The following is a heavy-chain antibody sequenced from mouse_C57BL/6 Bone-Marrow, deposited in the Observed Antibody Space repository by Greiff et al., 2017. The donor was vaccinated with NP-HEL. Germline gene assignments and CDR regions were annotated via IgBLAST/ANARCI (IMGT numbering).Heavy chain of an antibody. D-gene: IGHD2-1*01. V-gene: IGHV14-4*01. CDR1: GFNIKDDY. Sequence: VQLQQSGAELVRPGASVKLSCTASGFNIKDDYMHWVKQRPEQGLEWIGWIDPENGDTEYASKFQGKATITADTSSNTAYLQLSSLTSEDTAVYYCTTSYGNYVDYWGQGTTLTVSS. J-gene: IGHJ2*01. CDR2: IDPENGDT. CDR3: TTSYGNYVDY.